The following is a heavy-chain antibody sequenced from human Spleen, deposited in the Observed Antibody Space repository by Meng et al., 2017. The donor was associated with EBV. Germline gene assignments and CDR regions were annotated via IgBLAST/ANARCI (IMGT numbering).Heavy chain of an antibody. D-gene: IGHD3/OR15-3a*01. J-gene: IGHJ5*02. CDR3: AKDTGLTRSSS. Sequence: EVQLVASXXGLVQXGGSLRLSCSASGFTFSSYAMSWVRQAPGKGLEWVSTISGSDDSTFYADSVKGRFSISGDNSKNTLYLQMNSLRAEDTAVYYCAKDTGLTRSSSWGQGTLVTVSS. CDR2: ISGSDDST. V-gene: IGHV3-23*04. CDR1: GFTFSSYA.